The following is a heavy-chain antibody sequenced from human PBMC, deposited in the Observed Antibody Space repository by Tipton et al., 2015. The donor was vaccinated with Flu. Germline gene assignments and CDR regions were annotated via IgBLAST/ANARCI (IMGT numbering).Heavy chain of an antibody. Sequence: TLSLTCTVSGGSISSSSYYWGWIRQPPGKGLEWIGSIYYSGSTYYNPSLKSRVTISVDTSKNQFSLKLSSVTAADTAVYYCARPSGLVRGPPDFWGQGTLVTVSS. CDR1: GGSISSSSYY. D-gene: IGHD3-10*01. CDR2: IYYSGST. V-gene: IGHV4-39*01. J-gene: IGHJ4*02. CDR3: ARPSGLVRGPPDF.